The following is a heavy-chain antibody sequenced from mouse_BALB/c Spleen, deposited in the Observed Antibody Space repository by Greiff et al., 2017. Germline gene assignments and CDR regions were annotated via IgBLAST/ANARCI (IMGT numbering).Heavy chain of an antibody. CDR3: ARGYGYPPYYAMDY. CDR1: GFTFSDYG. V-gene: IGHV5-15*02. CDR2: ISNLADSI. J-gene: IGHJ4*01. D-gene: IGHD2-2*01. Sequence: EVQLVESGAGLVQPGGSRKLSCAASGFTFSDYGMAWVRQAPGKGPEWVGFISNLADSIYYDETVKGRFTISREKAKNTLYLEMSSLTSEDTAVYYCARGYGYPPYYAMDYWGQGTSVTVSS.